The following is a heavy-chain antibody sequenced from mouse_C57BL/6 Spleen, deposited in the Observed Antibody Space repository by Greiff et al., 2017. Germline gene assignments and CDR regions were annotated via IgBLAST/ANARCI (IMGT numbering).Heavy chain of an antibody. CDR3: ARRFTTVVATYYAMDY. D-gene: IGHD1-1*01. CDR2: ISSGGSYT. V-gene: IGHV5-6*01. J-gene: IGHJ4*01. Sequence: EVQRVESGGDLVKPGGSLKLSCAASGFTFSSYGLSWVRQTPDKRLEWVATISSGGSYTYYPDSVKGRFTISRDNAKNTLYLQMSSLKSEDTAMYYCARRFTTVVATYYAMDYWGQGTSVTVSS. CDR1: GFTFSSYG.